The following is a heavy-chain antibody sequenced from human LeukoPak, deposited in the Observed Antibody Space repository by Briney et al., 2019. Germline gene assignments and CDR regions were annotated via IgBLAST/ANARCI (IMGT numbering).Heavy chain of an antibody. CDR1: GFTFSSYE. V-gene: IGHV3-48*03. Sequence: GGALRLSCAACGFTFSSYELNWVRQAPGKGLEGVSYISSSGSTIYYAYSAKGRFTISRDNAKNSLYLQMNSLRAEDTAVYYCAELGITMIGGVCGKGTTVTISS. J-gene: IGHJ6*04. D-gene: IGHD3-10*02. CDR3: AELGITMIGGV. CDR2: ISSSGSTI.